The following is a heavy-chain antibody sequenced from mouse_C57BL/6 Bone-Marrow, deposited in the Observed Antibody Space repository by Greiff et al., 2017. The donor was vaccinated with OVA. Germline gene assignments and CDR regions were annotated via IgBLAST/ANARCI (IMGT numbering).Heavy chain of an antibody. J-gene: IGHJ2*01. CDR2: INPNNGGT. D-gene: IGHD1-1*01. CDR3: ARSPMTLRGY. CDR1: GYTFTDYY. V-gene: IGHV1-26*01. Sequence: EVQLQQSGPELVKPGASVKISCKASGYTFTDYYMNWVKQSHGKSLEWIGDINPNNGGTSYNQKFKGKATLTVDKSSSTAYMELRSLTSEDSAVYYCARSPMTLRGYWGQGTTLTVSS.